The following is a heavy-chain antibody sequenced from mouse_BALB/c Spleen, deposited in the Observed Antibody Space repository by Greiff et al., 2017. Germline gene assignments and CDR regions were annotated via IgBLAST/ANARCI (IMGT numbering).Heavy chain of an antibody. CDR3: TRDSTMGFAY. D-gene: IGHD2-1*01. V-gene: IGHV5-6-4*01. Sequence: EVMLVESGGGLVKPGGSLKLSCAASGFTFSSYTMSWVRQTPEKRLEWVATISSGGSYTYYPDSVKGRFTISRDNAKNTLYLQMSSLKSEDTAMYYCTRDSTMGFAYWGQGTLVTVSA. CDR1: GFTFSSYT. CDR2: ISSGGSYT. J-gene: IGHJ3*01.